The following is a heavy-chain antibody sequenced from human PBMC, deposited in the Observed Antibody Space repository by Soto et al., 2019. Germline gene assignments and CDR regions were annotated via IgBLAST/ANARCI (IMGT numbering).Heavy chain of an antibody. J-gene: IGHJ4*02. CDR2: IYSGGDT. CDR1: GFAVSANY. D-gene: IGHD4-17*01. CDR3: ATRMTTAPY. V-gene: IGHV3-66*01. Sequence: AHLVGSGGGLVQPGGSLRLSCVASGFAVSANYLSWVRQAPGKGLEWVSLIYSGGDTDYADSVRGRFTISRDNSKNTLYLQMNSLKAEDTAVYYCATRMTTAPYWGQGALVNVSS.